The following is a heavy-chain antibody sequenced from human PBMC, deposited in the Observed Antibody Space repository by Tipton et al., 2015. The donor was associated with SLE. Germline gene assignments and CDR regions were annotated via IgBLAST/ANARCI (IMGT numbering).Heavy chain of an antibody. Sequence: SLRLSCAASGFTFSNACMSWVRQAPGKGLEWVGRIKSKTDGGTTDYAAPVKGRFTISRDDSKTTLYLQMNSLKTEDTAVYYCSTDQIRGVPFDYWGQGTLVTVSS. CDR2: IKSKTDGGTT. D-gene: IGHD2-8*02. CDR1: GFTFSNAC. V-gene: IGHV3-15*01. CDR3: STDQIRGVPFDY. J-gene: IGHJ4*02.